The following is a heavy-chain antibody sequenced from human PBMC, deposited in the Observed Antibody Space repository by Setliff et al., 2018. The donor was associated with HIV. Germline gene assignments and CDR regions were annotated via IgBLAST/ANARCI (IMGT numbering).Heavy chain of an antibody. D-gene: IGHD6-19*01. Sequence: SETLSLTCTVSGGSISSSSYYWGWIRQPPGKGLEWVGSIYYSGSTYYNPSLKSRVTISLDTSKNQLSLKLSSVTAADTAVYYCASYYSVSGWYQEASWFFDLWGRGALVPVSS. CDR3: ASYYSVSGWYQEASWFFDL. CDR2: IYYSGST. V-gene: IGHV4-39*01. J-gene: IGHJ2*01. CDR1: GGSISSSSYY.